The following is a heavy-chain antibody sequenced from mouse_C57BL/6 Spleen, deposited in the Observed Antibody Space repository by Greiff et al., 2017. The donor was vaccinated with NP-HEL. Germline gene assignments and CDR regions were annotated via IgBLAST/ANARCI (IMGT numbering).Heavy chain of an antibody. CDR1: GYSITSGYY. V-gene: IGHV3-6*01. CDR2: ISYDGSN. Sequence: DVQLQESGPGLVKPSQSLSLTCSVTGYSITSGYYWNWIRQFPGNKLEWMGYISYDGSNNYNPSLKNRISITRDTSKNQFFLKLNSVTTEDTATYYCARKGIYDGYYGLFAYWGQGTLVTVSA. J-gene: IGHJ3*01. D-gene: IGHD2-3*01. CDR3: ARKGIYDGYYGLFAY.